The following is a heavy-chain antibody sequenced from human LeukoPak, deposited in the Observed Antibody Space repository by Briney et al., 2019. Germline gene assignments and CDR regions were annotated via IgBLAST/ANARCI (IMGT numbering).Heavy chain of an antibody. V-gene: IGHV4-61*01. CDR2: LHYTGST. CDR3: ARDRGSYFDY. Sequence: SETLSLTCTVSGXSVSSSFSYWNWIRQPPGKGLEWIGYLHYTGSTNYNPSLKSRVTISADTSKNQFSLKLSSVTAADTAVYYCARDRGSYFDYWGQGTLVTVSS. D-gene: IGHD1-26*01. J-gene: IGHJ4*02. CDR1: GXSVSSSFSY.